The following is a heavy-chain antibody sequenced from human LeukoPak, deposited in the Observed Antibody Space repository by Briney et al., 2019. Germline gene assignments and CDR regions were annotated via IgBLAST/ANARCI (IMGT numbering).Heavy chain of an antibody. Sequence: PGGSLRLSCAASGFTFSSYGMHWVRQAPGKGLEGVAVIWYDGSNKYYADSVKGRFTISRDNSKNTLYLQMNSLRAEDTAVYYCARGHDVYYYYGMDVWGQGTTVTVSS. CDR2: IWYDGSNK. CDR3: ARGHDVYYYYGMDV. CDR1: GFTFSSYG. V-gene: IGHV3-33*01. D-gene: IGHD1-1*01. J-gene: IGHJ6*02.